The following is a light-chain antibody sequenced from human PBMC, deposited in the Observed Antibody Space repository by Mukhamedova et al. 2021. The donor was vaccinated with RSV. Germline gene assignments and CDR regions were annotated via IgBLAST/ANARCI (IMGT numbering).Light chain of an antibody. CDR2: DAS. CDR3: QQFSNFPRT. J-gene: IGKJ1*01. Sequence: WYQRRVHGKPPKLLIYDASTLESGVPSRFSGSGFGTDLTLTIDSLQPEDFASYYCQQFSNFPRTFGQGTEVEIK. V-gene: IGKV1D-13*01.